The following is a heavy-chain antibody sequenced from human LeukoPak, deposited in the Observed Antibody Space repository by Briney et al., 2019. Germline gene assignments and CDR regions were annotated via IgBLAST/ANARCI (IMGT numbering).Heavy chain of an antibody. D-gene: IGHD3-3*01. CDR1: GGSISSYY. Sequence: NPSETLSLTCTVSGGSISSYYWSWIRQPPGKGLEWIGYIYYSGSTNYNPSLKSRVTISVDTSKNQFSLKLSSVTAADTAVYYCARGGIRFLEWFLDAFDIWGQGTMVTVSS. CDR3: ARGGIRFLEWFLDAFDI. CDR2: IYYSGST. V-gene: IGHV4-59*01. J-gene: IGHJ3*02.